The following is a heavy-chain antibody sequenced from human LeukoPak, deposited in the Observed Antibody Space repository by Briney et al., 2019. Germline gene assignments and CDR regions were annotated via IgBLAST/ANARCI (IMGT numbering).Heavy chain of an antibody. CDR3: ANPYCSGGSCYLDNWFDP. Sequence: GGSLRLSCAASGFTFSSYWMHWVRQAPGKGLVWVSRINSDGSSTSYADSVKGRFTISRDNAKNTLYLQMNSLRAEDTAVYYCANPYCSGGSCYLDNWFDPWGQGTLVTVSS. V-gene: IGHV3-74*01. D-gene: IGHD2-15*01. CDR1: GFTFSSYW. CDR2: INSDGSST. J-gene: IGHJ5*02.